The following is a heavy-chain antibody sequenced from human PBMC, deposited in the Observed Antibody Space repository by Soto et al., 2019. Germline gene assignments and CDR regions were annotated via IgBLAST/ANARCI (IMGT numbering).Heavy chain of an antibody. CDR1: GFTFSSYS. CDR3: ARPQVTDTAILAATWVLPYGIDL. Sequence: EVQLVESGGGLVKPGGSLRLSCAASGFTFSSYSMNWVRQAPGKGLEWVSSISSSSSYIYYADSVKGRFTISRDNAKNSLFLHMNSLRAEDTAVYYCARPQVTDTAILAATWVLPYGIDLWGQGPKVTVSS. V-gene: IGHV3-21*01. CDR2: ISSSSSYI. D-gene: IGHD5-18*01. J-gene: IGHJ6*02.